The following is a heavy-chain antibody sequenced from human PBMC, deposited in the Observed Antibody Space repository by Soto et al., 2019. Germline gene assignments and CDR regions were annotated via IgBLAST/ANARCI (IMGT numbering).Heavy chain of an antibody. Sequence: QVQLVQSGAEVKKPGSSVKVSCKASGGTFSSYAISWVRQAPGQGLEWMGGIIPIFGTANYAQKFQGRVTITADESTSTAYMELSSLRSEDTAVYYCARGRGNYYGSGAFPNPYYYYGMDVWGQGTTVTVSS. CDR1: GGTFSSYA. V-gene: IGHV1-69*01. CDR3: ARGRGNYYGSGAFPNPYYYYGMDV. D-gene: IGHD3-10*01. CDR2: IIPIFGTA. J-gene: IGHJ6*02.